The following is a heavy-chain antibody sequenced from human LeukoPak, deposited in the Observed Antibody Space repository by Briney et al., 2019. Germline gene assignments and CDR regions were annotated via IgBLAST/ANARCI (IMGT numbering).Heavy chain of an antibody. D-gene: IGHD5-12*01. CDR2: IRYDGSNK. Sequence: HSGGSLRLSCAASGFTFSSYGMHWVRQAPGKGLEWVAFIRYDGSNKYYADSVKGRFTISRDNSKNTLYLQMNSLRAEDTAVYYCAKDQSGYSGYFPAGVDYWGQGTLVTVSS. J-gene: IGHJ4*02. CDR3: AKDQSGYSGYFPAGVDY. V-gene: IGHV3-30*02. CDR1: GFTFSSYG.